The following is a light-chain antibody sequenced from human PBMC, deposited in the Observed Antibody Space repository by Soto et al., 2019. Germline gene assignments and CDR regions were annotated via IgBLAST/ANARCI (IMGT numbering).Light chain of an antibody. CDR3: SSYTSSSTHNYV. V-gene: IGLV2-14*01. Sequence: QSVLTQPASVSGSPGQSITISCTGTSSDVGGYNYVSWYQQHPGKAPKLMIYEVSNRPSGVSNRFSCSKSGNTASLTISGLQAEDEADYYCSSYTSSSTHNYVFGTGTKLTVL. CDR1: SSDVGGYNY. J-gene: IGLJ1*01. CDR2: EVS.